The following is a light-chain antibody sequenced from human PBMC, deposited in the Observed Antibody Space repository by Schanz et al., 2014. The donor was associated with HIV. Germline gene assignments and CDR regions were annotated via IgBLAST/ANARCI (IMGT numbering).Light chain of an antibody. CDR2: DAS. CDR3: QQGGSWPLT. Sequence: EIVLTQSPGTLSLSPGERATLSCRASQSVSSSYLAWYQQKPGLAPRLLIYDASTRAAGIPDRFSGSGSGTDFTLTISSLQSEDFALYYCQQGGSWPLTFGGGTTVEIK. J-gene: IGKJ4*01. CDR1: QSVSSSY. V-gene: IGKV3D-20*01.